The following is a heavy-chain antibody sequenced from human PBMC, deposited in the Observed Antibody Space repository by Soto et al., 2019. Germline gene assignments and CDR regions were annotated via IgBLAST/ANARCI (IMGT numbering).Heavy chain of an antibody. CDR2: MNPNSGNT. CDR1: GYTFTSYD. Sequence: QVQLVQSGAEVKKPGASVKVSCKASGYTFTSYDINWVRQATGQGLEWMGWMNPNSGNTGYAQKFQGRVTMTRNTSISTAYMELSSLRSEDTAVYYCAKTKGRIAAEQDYYMGVWGKGTTVTVSS. J-gene: IGHJ6*03. CDR3: AKTKGRIAAEQDYYMGV. D-gene: IGHD6-13*01. V-gene: IGHV1-8*01.